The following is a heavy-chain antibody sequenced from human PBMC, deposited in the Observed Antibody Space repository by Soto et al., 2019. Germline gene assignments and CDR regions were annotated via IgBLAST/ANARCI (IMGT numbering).Heavy chain of an antibody. CDR3: ARGSHYYDTYYYGMDV. CDR2: MNPNSGNT. Sequence: ASVKVSCKASGYTFTSYDINWVRQATGQGLEWKGWMNPNSGNTGYAQKFQGRVTMTRNTSISTAYMELSSLRSEDTAVYYCARGSHYYDTYYYGMDVWGQGTTVTVSS. CDR1: GYTFTSYD. V-gene: IGHV1-8*01. D-gene: IGHD3-22*01. J-gene: IGHJ6*02.